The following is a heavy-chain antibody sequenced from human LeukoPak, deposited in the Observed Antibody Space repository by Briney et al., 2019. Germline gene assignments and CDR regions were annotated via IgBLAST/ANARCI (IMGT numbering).Heavy chain of an antibody. CDR1: GDSIRNSEFF. CDR3: ARGRVGGVGRFGELYYYYYMDV. D-gene: IGHD3-10*01. V-gene: IGHV4-39*07. Sequence: SETLSLTCSVSGDSIRNSEFFWGWIRQSPGKGLEWIGTMSYTGSGYYSSSLKSRLTISVDTSKNQFSLKLSSVTAADTAVYYCARGRVGGVGRFGELYYYYYMDVWGKGTTVTVSS. CDR2: MSYTGSG. J-gene: IGHJ6*03.